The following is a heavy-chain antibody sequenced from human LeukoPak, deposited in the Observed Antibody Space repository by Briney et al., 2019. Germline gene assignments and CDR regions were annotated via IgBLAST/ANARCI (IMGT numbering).Heavy chain of an antibody. D-gene: IGHD6-13*01. CDR3: AESIAAAGYALY. Sequence: PSETLSLTCAVYGGSFSGYYWSWIRQPPGKGLEWIGEINHSGSTNYNPSLKSRVTISVDTSKNQFSLKLSSVTAADTAVYYCAESIAAAGYALYWGQGTLVTVSS. CDR1: GGSFSGYY. J-gene: IGHJ4*02. CDR2: INHSGST. V-gene: IGHV4-34*01.